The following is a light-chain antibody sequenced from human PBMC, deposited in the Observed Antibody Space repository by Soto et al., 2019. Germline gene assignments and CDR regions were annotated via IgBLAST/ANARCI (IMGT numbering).Light chain of an antibody. V-gene: IGKV4-1*01. J-gene: IGKJ1*01. Sequence: DIVMTQSPDSLAVSLGERATINCKSSQSLLYSSNNKNYLAWYQQKLGQPPKLLIYWASTRASGVPDRFSGSGSGPDFTLTLSGLPAEDVAVYYCQQHYGSSPRTFGQGTKVESK. CDR2: WAS. CDR3: QQHYGSSPRT. CDR1: QSLLYSSNNKNY.